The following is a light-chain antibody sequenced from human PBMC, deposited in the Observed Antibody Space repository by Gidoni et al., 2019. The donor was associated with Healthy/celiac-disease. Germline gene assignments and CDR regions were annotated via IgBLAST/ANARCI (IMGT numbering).Light chain of an antibody. Sequence: DIQLTQPPSFLSASVGDRVTITCRASQGISSYLAWYQQKPGKAPKLLIYAASTLQSGVPSRFSGSGSGTEFTLTISSLQPEDFATYYCQQLNSYKTFGGGTKVEIK. CDR2: AAS. CDR3: QQLNSYKT. CDR1: QGISSY. J-gene: IGKJ4*01. V-gene: IGKV1-9*01.